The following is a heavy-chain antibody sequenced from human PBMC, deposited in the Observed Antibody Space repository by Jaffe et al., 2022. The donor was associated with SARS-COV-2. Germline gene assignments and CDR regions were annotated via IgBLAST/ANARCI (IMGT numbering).Heavy chain of an antibody. CDR3: ARLYAYYYDSRTPRGSEGWFDP. Sequence: QVQLQQWGAGLLKPSETLSLTCAVYGGSFSGYYWSWIRQPPGKGLEWIGEINHSGSTNYNPSLKSRVTISVDTSKNQFSLKLSSVTAADTAVYYCARLYAYYYDSRTPRGSEGWFDPWGQGTLVTVSS. V-gene: IGHV4-34*01. J-gene: IGHJ5*02. CDR1: GGSFSGYY. CDR2: INHSGST. D-gene: IGHD3-22*01.